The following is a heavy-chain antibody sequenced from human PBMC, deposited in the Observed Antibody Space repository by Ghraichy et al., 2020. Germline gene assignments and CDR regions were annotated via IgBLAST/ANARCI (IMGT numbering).Heavy chain of an antibody. D-gene: IGHD3-10*01. V-gene: IGHV5-51*01. CDR3: ARHPRMSDYYGSGSYYNRPNNWFGGAGPAGP. Sequence: GESLNISCKGSGYSFTSYWIGWVRQMPGKGLEWMGIIYPGDSDTRYSPSFQGQVTISADKSISTAYLQWSSLKASDTAMYYCARHPRMSDYYGSGSYYNRPNNWFGGAGPAGPWGQGTLVTVSS. CDR2: IYPGDSDT. CDR1: GYSFTSYW. J-gene: IGHJ5*02.